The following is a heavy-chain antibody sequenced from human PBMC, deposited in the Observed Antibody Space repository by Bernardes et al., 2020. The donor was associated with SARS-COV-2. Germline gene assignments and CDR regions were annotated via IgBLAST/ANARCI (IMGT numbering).Heavy chain of an antibody. D-gene: IGHD2-8*01. CDR3: ARYENHYLGMDV. V-gene: IGHV4-59*01. Sequence: SETLSLTCTVSGGSISRDYWNWIRQPPGKGLEWIGYVSYAGSTNYNPSLKSRVTISRDTSKNHFSLELTSVTAADTAVYFCARYENHYLGMDVWGQGTTVTVSS. J-gene: IGHJ6*02. CDR1: GGSISRDY. CDR2: VSYAGST.